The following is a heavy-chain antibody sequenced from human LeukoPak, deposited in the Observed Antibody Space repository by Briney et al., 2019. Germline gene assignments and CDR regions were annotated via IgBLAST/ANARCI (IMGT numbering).Heavy chain of an antibody. CDR1: DDSITIYY. CDR2: IDHTGIT. Sequence: SETLSLTCTVSDDSITIYYWSWIRQPPGKGLEWIGYIDHTGITNYNPSLNSRVTISRDTSKNHFSLKLSSVTAADTAVYYCARERAAGRYYYYYYYMDVWGKGTTVTVSS. J-gene: IGHJ6*03. CDR3: ARERAAGRYYYYYYYMDV. V-gene: IGHV4-59*12. D-gene: IGHD6-13*01.